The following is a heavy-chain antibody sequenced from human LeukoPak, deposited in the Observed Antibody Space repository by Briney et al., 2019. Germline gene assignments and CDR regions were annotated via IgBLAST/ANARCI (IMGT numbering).Heavy chain of an antibody. Sequence: GGSLRLSCAASGFTFSGSNMNWVRQAPGKGLEWVSSISSSSNYIYYADSVKGRFTISRDNAKNSLYLQMNSLRAEDTAVYYCARNYGSGSYYPFDYWGQGTLVTVSS. CDR1: GFTFSGSN. J-gene: IGHJ4*02. D-gene: IGHD3-10*01. CDR3: ARNYGSGSYYPFDY. V-gene: IGHV3-21*01. CDR2: ISSSSNYI.